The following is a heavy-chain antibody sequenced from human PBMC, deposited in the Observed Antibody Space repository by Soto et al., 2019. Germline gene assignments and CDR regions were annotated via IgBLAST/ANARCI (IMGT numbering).Heavy chain of an antibody. V-gene: IGHV3-48*02. Sequence: GGSLRLSCAASGFTFSSYSMNWVRQAPGKGLEWVSYISSSSSTIYYADSVKGRFTISRDNAKNSLYLRMNSLRDEDTAVYYCARDDRYCSSTSCYKVLDYWGQGTLVTVSS. D-gene: IGHD2-2*02. J-gene: IGHJ4*02. CDR2: ISSSSSTI. CDR3: ARDDRYCSSTSCYKVLDY. CDR1: GFTFSSYS.